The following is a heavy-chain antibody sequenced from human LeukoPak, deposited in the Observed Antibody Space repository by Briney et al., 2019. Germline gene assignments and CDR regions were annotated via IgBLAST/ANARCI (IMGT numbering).Heavy chain of an antibody. CDR1: GFTFSSYS. D-gene: IGHD3-10*01. Sequence: GGSLRLSCAASGFTFSSYSMNWIRQAPGKGLEWVLSISSSSSYIYYADSVKGRFTISRDNAKNSLYLQMNSLRAEDTAVYYCARDRDLLWFGESSLSNYYGMDVWGKGTTVTVSS. V-gene: IGHV3-21*01. CDR3: ARDRDLLWFGESSLSNYYGMDV. CDR2: ISSSSSYI. J-gene: IGHJ6*04.